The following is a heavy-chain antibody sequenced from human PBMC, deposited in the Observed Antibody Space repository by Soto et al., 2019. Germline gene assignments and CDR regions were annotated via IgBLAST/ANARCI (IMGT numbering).Heavy chain of an antibody. J-gene: IGHJ3*02. CDR3: ARSIAAHDAFDI. D-gene: IGHD6-13*01. CDR1: GFTFSDYY. Sequence: SGGSLRLSCAASGFTFSDYYMSWIRQAPGKGLEWVSYISSSSSYIYYADSVKGRFTISRDNAKNSLYLQMNSLRAEDTAVYYCARSIAAHDAFDIWGQGTMVTVSS. V-gene: IGHV3-11*06. CDR2: ISSSSSYI.